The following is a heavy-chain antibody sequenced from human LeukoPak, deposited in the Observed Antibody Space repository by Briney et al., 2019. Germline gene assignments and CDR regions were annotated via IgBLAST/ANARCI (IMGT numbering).Heavy chain of an antibody. Sequence: PGESLRLSCAASGFRFGSDWMTWVRQAPGKGLEWAANINPDGSEKYYVDSVKGRFTISRDNGKNSLYLQLNSLRDEDTAVYYCARYYDPTVGDAFDIWGQGTMVTVSS. V-gene: IGHV3-7*01. CDR1: GFRFGSDW. CDR2: INPDGSEK. CDR3: ARYYDPTVGDAFDI. J-gene: IGHJ3*02. D-gene: IGHD3-22*01.